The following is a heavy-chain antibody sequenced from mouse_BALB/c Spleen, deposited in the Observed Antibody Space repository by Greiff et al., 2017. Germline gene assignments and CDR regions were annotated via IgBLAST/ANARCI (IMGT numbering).Heavy chain of an antibody. D-gene: IGHD2-3*01. J-gene: IGHJ2*01. Sequence: EVKVEESGPGLVKPSQSLSLTCSVTGYSITSGYYWNWIRQFPGNKLEWMGYISYDGSNNYNPSLKNRISITRDTSKNQFFLKLNSVTTEDTATYYCASGDGYYVGYFDYWGQGTTLTVSS. V-gene: IGHV3-6*02. CDR3: ASGDGYYVGYFDY. CDR2: ISYDGSN. CDR1: GYSITSGYY.